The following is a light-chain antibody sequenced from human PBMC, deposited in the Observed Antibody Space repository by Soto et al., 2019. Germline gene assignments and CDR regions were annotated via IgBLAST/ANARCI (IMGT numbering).Light chain of an antibody. V-gene: IGKV3-11*01. CDR3: QQRSNWPLYT. Sequence: EIVLTQSPATLSLSPGERATLSCRDSQSVSSYLAWYQQKPGQAPRLLIYDASNRATGIPARFSGSGSGTDFTLPISSLEPEDFAVYYCQQRSNWPLYTCGQGTKLEIK. CDR1: QSVSSY. J-gene: IGKJ2*01. CDR2: DAS.